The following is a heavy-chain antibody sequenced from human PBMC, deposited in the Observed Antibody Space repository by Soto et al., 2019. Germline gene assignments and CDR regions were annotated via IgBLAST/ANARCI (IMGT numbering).Heavy chain of an antibody. Sequence: QVQLVESGGGVVQPGRSLRLSCAASGFTFSSYGMHWVRQAPGKGLEWVAVIWYDGSNKYYADSVKGRFTISRDNSKNTRYLQTNRLRAEDTAVYYCAREGCSGGSCYSDYWGQGTLVTVSS. CDR2: IWYDGSNK. CDR3: AREGCSGGSCYSDY. D-gene: IGHD2-15*01. J-gene: IGHJ4*02. V-gene: IGHV3-33*01. CDR1: GFTFSSYG.